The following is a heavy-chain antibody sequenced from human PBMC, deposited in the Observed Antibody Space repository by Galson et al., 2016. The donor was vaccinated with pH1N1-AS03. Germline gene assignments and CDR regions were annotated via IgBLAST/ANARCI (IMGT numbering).Heavy chain of an antibody. CDR1: GLTFSTYA. V-gene: IGHV3-30*04. J-gene: IGHJ4*02. CDR2: IVSDGSNK. Sequence: LRLSCAASGLTFSTYAMHWVRQAPGKGLEWVAIIVSDGSNKNYGDSVKGRFTISRDNSKNTLYLQMNSLRVEDTAVYYCAKAFYGSGSYYGSFDYWGQGTLVTVSS. D-gene: IGHD3-10*01. CDR3: AKAFYGSGSYYGSFDY.